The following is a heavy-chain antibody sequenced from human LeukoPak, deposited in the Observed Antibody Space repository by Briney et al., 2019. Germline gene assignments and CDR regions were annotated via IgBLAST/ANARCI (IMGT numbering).Heavy chain of an antibody. V-gene: IGHV3-7*03. CDR2: IKQDGSEK. Sequence: PGGSLRLSCAASGFTFSSYWMSWVRQAPGKGLEWVANIKQDGSEKYYVDSVKGRFTISRDNAKNSLYLQMNSLRAEDTAVYYCARAVMYYDFWSGPESQYYFDYWGQGTLVTVSS. CDR1: GFTFSSYW. CDR3: ARAVMYYDFWSGPESQYYFDY. D-gene: IGHD3-3*01. J-gene: IGHJ4*02.